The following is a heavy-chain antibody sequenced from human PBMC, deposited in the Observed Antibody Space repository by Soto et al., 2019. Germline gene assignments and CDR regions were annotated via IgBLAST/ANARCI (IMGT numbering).Heavy chain of an antibody. J-gene: IGHJ4*01. Sequence: GASVKVSCKASGYTFTGHYMHWVRQAPGQGLEWMGWVNPNSGGTNYAQKFQGRVTMTRDTSISTAYMELSRLRSDDTAVYYCARVPITSGLDYWGQGTLVTVSS. D-gene: IGHD3-10*01. CDR2: VNPNSGGT. CDR3: ARVPITSGLDY. CDR1: GYTFTGHY. V-gene: IGHV1-2*02.